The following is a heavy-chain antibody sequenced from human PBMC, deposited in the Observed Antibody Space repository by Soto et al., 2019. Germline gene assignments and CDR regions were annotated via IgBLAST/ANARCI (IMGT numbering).Heavy chain of an antibody. CDR3: AREGFDHRPDY. CDR1: GDSISSPNW. CDR2: MCASGGS. V-gene: IGHV4-4*02. J-gene: IGHJ4*02. Sequence: QVQLQESGPGLVKPAETLSLTCAVSGDSISSPNWWSWYRQSPGKVLELIVEMCASGGSNYNPSLDGRVTISLDTSKNQFSLKLTSLPAADPAIYYCAREGFDHRPDYWGQGIPVSVSS.